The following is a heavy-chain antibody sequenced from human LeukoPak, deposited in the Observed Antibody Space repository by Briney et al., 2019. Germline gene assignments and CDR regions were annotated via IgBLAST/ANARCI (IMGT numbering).Heavy chain of an antibody. Sequence: GGSLRLSCAASGFIVSSSYMSWVRQAPGKGLEWVSAISGSGGSTYYADSVKGRFTISRDNSKNTLYLQMNSLRAEDTAVYYCAKAKGYYDSSGYYPIDYWGQGTLVTVSS. D-gene: IGHD3-22*01. CDR2: ISGSGGST. V-gene: IGHV3-23*01. CDR1: GFIVSSSY. J-gene: IGHJ4*02. CDR3: AKAKGYYDSSGYYPIDY.